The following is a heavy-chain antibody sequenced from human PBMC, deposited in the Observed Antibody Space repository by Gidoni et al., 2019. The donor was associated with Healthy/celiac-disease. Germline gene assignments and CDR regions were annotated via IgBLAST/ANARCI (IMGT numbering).Heavy chain of an antibody. Sequence: QLQLQESGPGLVKPSETLSLTCTVSGGSISSSSYYWGWIRQPPGKGLEWIGSIYYSGSTYYNPSLKSRVTISVDTSKNQFSLKLSSVTAADTAVYYCARQPYEYYGMDVWGQGTTVTVSS. CDR1: GGSISSSSYY. CDR3: ARQPYEYYGMDV. CDR2: IYYSGST. V-gene: IGHV4-39*01. J-gene: IGHJ6*02.